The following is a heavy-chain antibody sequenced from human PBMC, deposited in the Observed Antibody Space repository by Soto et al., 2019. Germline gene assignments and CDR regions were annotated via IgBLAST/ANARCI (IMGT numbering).Heavy chain of an antibody. CDR3: ARGIVVVTASRDYDY. Sequence: GGSLRLSCASSGFTFSSYWMSWVRQAPGKGLEWVANIKQDGSEKYYVDSVKGRFTISRDNAKNSLYLQMNSLRAEDTAVYYCARGIVVVTASRDYDYWGQGTLVTVSS. V-gene: IGHV3-7*01. J-gene: IGHJ4*02. D-gene: IGHD2-21*02. CDR2: IKQDGSEK. CDR1: GFTFSSYW.